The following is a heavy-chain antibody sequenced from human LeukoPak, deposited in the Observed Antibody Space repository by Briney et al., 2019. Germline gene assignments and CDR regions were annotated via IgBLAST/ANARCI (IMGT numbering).Heavy chain of an antibody. Sequence: SETLSLTCTVPGGSISSYYWSWIRQPPGKGLEWIGYIYYSGCTNYNPSLKSRVTISVDTSKNQFSLKLSSVTAADTAVYYCARQSRNRWFDPWGQGTLVTVSS. CDR3: ARQSRNRWFDP. V-gene: IGHV4-59*08. CDR2: IYYSGCT. D-gene: IGHD2-2*01. CDR1: GGSISSYY. J-gene: IGHJ5*02.